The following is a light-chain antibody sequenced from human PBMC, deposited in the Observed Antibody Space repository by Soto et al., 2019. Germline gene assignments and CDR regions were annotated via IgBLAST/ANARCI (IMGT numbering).Light chain of an antibody. J-gene: IGKJ2*01. CDR1: QSVRSNY. Sequence: EIVLTQSPGTLSLSPGETATLSCRASQSVRSNYLAWYQQKPGQAPRLLIYDASSRATGIPDRFSGSGSDTDFTLTISRLEPEDFAVYYCQQYAGSPRTFGQWTKLEIK. CDR3: QQYAGSPRT. V-gene: IGKV3-20*01. CDR2: DAS.